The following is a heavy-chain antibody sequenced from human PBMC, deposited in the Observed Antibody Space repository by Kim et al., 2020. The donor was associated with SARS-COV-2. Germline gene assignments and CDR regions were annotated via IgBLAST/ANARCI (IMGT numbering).Heavy chain of an antibody. CDR1: GASIRSYY. Sequence: SETLSLTCTFSGASIRSYYWSWIRQSPGKGLEWIGYIYHSGTTKYNPSLKSRVTLSEDMSNNQFSLKVTSVTAADTAIYYCARTTGRGWKDWYFDLWGRGALVAVSS. CDR3: ARTTGRGWKDWYFDL. CDR2: IYHSGTT. V-gene: IGHV4-59*01. D-gene: IGHD4-17*01. J-gene: IGHJ2*01.